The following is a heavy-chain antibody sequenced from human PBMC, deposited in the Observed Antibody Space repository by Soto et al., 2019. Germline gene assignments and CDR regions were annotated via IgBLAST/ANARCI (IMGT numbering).Heavy chain of an antibody. CDR1: GFTFRNYG. CDR2: ISGSSSYM. Sequence: EVQLLESGGGLVQPGKSLRLSCAASGFTFRNYGMSWVRQAPGKGLEWVSSISGSSSYMYYADSVKGRFTISRDNAKNSLYLEMNSLRAEDTAVYYCARPDSSGYYFVQWGQGTLVSVS. J-gene: IGHJ4*02. CDR3: ARPDSSGYYFVQ. D-gene: IGHD3-22*01. V-gene: IGHV3-21*06.